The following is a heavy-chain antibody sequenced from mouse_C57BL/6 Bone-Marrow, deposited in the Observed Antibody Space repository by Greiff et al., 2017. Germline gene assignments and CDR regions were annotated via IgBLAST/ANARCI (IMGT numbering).Heavy chain of an antibody. J-gene: IGHJ1*03. CDR3: AKNHYGSSYEYFDV. CDR1: GFSLTSYG. V-gene: IGHV2-5*01. Sequence: VKLVESGPGLVQPSQSLSITCTVSGFSLTSYGVHWVRQSPGKGLEWLGVIWRGGSTDYNAAFMSRLSITKDNSKSQVFFKMNSLQADDTAIYYCAKNHYGSSYEYFDVWGTGTTVTVSS. CDR2: IWRGGST. D-gene: IGHD1-1*01.